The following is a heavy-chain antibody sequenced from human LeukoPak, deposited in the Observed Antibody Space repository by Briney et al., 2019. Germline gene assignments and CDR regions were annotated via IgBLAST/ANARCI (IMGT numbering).Heavy chain of an antibody. J-gene: IGHJ4*02. D-gene: IGHD6-13*01. Sequence: PGGSLRLSCAASGFTFSVYGMHWVRQAPGKGLEWVALLSGDETYIDYTDSVKGRFTISRDTFKNTLFLQMNSLRADDTAIYYCAKAAVYSRNWTPFDDWGQGTLVTVSS. CDR1: GFTFSVYG. CDR3: AKAAVYSRNWTPFDD. CDR2: LSGDETYI. V-gene: IGHV3-30*18.